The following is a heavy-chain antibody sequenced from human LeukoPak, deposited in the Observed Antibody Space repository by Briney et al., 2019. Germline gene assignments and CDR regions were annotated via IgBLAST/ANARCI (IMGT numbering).Heavy chain of an antibody. D-gene: IGHD3-10*01. V-gene: IGHV3-48*01. CDR1: GFTFSSYS. CDR2: ISSSSSTI. J-gene: IGHJ4*02. CDR3: ARDWIRGVPDY. Sequence: GGSLRLSCAASGFTFSSYSMNWVRQAPGKGLEWVSYISSSSSTIYYADSVKGRFTISRDNAKNSLYLQMNSLGAEDTAVYYCARDWIRGVPDYWGQGTLVTVSS.